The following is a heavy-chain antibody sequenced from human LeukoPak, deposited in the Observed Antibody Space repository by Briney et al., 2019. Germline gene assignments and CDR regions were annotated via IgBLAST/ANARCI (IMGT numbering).Heavy chain of an antibody. Sequence: GGSLSLSCAASGFTFSSYGMHWVRQAPGKGLEWVAFIRYDGSNKYYADSVKGRFTISRDNSKNTLYLQMNSLRAEDTAVYYCAAPIVVVPAAHPPWGQGTLVTVSS. V-gene: IGHV3-30*02. CDR1: GFTFSSYG. D-gene: IGHD2-2*01. CDR2: IRYDGSNK. CDR3: AAPIVVVPAAHPP. J-gene: IGHJ5*02.